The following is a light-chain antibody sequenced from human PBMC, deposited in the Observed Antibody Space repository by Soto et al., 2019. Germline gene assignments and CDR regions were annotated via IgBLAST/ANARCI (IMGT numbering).Light chain of an antibody. J-gene: IGKJ2*01. CDR3: MQGSQWPHT. CDR1: LSLVYKDGNTY. CDR2: QVS. Sequence: DAVLTQSPLSLSVTLGQPASISCRSSLSLVYKDGNTYLNWFQQRPGLSPRRLIYQVSYRDSGVPDRFSGTASGSDFTLIINRVEAEDVGVYYCMQGSQWPHTFDQGTKLEI. V-gene: IGKV2-30*01.